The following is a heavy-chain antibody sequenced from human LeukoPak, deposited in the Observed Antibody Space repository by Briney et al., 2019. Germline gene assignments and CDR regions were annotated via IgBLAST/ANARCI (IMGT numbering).Heavy chain of an antibody. J-gene: IGHJ4*02. CDR1: GGSFSGYY. Sequence: SETLSLTCAVYGGSFSGYYWSWIRQPPGKGLEWIGEINHSGSTNYNPSLKSRVTISVDTSKNQFSLKLSSVTAADTAVYYCARHRTMTVVVDYFDYWGQGTLVTVSS. V-gene: IGHV4-34*01. D-gene: IGHD3-22*01. CDR3: ARHRTMTVVVDYFDY. CDR2: INHSGST.